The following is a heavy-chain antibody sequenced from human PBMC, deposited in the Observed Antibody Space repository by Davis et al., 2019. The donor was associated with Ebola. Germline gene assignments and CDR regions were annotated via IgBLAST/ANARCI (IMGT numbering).Heavy chain of an antibody. CDR3: ATLRRTITGMDDGFDI. Sequence: GGSLRLSCQDSGNSFSSHWIGWVRQMPGKGLEWMGIIFTGDSDTRYRPSFRGQVTISADKSFKTAFLQWSSLKASDTARYYCATLRRTITGMDDGFDIWGQGTMVTVS. CDR1: GNSFSSHW. D-gene: IGHD1-20*01. V-gene: IGHV5-51*01. J-gene: IGHJ3*02. CDR2: IFTGDSDT.